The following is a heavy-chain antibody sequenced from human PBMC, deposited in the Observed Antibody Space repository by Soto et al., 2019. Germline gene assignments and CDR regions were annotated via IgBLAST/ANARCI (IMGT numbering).Heavy chain of an antibody. CDR1: GYSISSGYY. CDR2: IYHSGST. D-gene: IGHD4-17*01. J-gene: IGHJ6*02. V-gene: IGHV4-38-2*01. CDR3: ASDYGDYSHPYYYGMDV. Sequence: SETLSLTCAVSGYSISSGYYWGCIRQPPGKGLEWIGSIYHSGSTYYNPCLKIRVTISVDTSKNQFSLKLSSVTAADTAVYYCASDYGDYSHPYYYGMDVWGQGTTVTVSS.